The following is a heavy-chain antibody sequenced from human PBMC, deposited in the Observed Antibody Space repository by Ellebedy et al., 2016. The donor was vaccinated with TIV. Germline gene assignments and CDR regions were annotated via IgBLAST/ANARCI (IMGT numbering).Heavy chain of an antibody. D-gene: IGHD2-15*01. CDR3: AREIDSPDAYCSGESCYPDY. CDR1: GFTFSNYA. J-gene: IGHJ4*02. Sequence: GGSLRLSCVASGFTFSNYAMHWVRQAPGKGLEWVAVISYDGSNSHYADSVKGRFTISRDNPKNTQYLQMNSLRAEDTAGYYCAREIDSPDAYCSGESCYPDYWGQGTLVTVSS. CDR2: ISYDGSNS. V-gene: IGHV3-30-3*01.